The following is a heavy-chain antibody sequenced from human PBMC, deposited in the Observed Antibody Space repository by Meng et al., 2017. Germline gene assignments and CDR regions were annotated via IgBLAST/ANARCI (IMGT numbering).Heavy chain of an antibody. Sequence: SGPTLVKPTQTLTLTCTFSGFSLSTRGVGVGWIRQPPRKALDWLSLIYCNDDNRYSTSLKSRLTITKETSKNQGALTMTNMDPVDTATYYCAHRRGMAAAGAWGQGTLVTVSS. CDR1: GFSLSTRGVG. CDR2: IYCNDDN. CDR3: AHRRGMAAAGA. V-gene: IGHV2-5*01. J-gene: IGHJ5*02. D-gene: IGHD6-13*01.